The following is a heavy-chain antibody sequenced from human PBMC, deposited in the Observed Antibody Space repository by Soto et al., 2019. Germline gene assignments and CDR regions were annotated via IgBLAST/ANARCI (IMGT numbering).Heavy chain of an antibody. J-gene: IGHJ6*02. D-gene: IGHD1-1*01. CDR1: GFRVSDYP. CDR2: INRRGNST. Sequence: GESLRLTCIVSGFRVSDYPLNWVCQAPRQGLEWVANINRRGNSTNYVDSVRGRFSTSRDNTRHSFYLNMDRVRVGDTATYDCVRVTPTPGLDIWGRGTTVTVSS. CDR3: VRVTPTPGLDI. V-gene: IGHV3-7*03.